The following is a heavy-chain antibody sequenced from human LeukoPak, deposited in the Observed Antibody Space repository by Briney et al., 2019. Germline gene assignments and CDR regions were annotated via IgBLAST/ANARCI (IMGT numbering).Heavy chain of an antibody. D-gene: IGHD3-9*01. CDR1: GGTFSSYA. J-gene: IGHJ4*02. CDR2: IIPIFGTA. V-gene: IGHV1-69*05. Sequence: SVKVSCKAYGGTFSSYAISWVRLAPGQGLEWVGGIIPIFGTANYAQKFQGRVTITTDESTSTAYMELSSLGSEDTAVYYCARHPTYFDWLTDWGQGTLVTVSS. CDR3: ARHPTYFDWLTD.